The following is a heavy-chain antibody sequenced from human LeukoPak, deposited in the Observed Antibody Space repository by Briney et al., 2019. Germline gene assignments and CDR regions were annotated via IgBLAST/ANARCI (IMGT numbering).Heavy chain of an antibody. D-gene: IGHD3-22*01. Sequence: SETLSLTCTVSGGSISPYYWTWIRQSPGKGLEWIGPVYYSGTTKYSPSLNSRLTISVDTSNNQVSLMLKSVTAADTAVYYCARHTYYDTHGFHLGWFDPWGQGSLVSVSS. CDR2: VYYSGTT. CDR3: ARHTYYDTHGFHLGWFDP. V-gene: IGHV4-59*08. J-gene: IGHJ5*02. CDR1: GGSISPYY.